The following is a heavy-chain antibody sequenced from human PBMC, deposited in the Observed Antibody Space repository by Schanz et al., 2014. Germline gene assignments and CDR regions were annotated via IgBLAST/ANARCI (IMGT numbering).Heavy chain of an antibody. Sequence: ELQLLESGGGLVQPGGSLRLSCAASGVTFSSYAMSWVRQASGKGLEWVSAISGSGASTYYADSVKGRFTISRDNSKNTLYLQMNSLRAEDTAVYYCAKDQGSYGSGSYSYVDYWGQGTLATVSS. CDR1: GVTFSSYA. CDR3: AKDQGSYGSGSYSYVDY. V-gene: IGHV3-23*01. CDR2: ISGSGAST. J-gene: IGHJ4*02. D-gene: IGHD3-10*01.